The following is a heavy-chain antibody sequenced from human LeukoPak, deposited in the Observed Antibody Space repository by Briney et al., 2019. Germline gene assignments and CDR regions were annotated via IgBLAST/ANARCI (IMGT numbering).Heavy chain of an antibody. J-gene: IGHJ4*02. CDR3: ARGRFWSGYYPEAFDY. V-gene: IGHV3-13*01. D-gene: IGHD3-3*01. CDR2: IDTAGDT. Sequence: GGSLRLSCAASGFTFSSYDMHWVRQATGKGLEWVSAIDTAGDTYYPGSVKGRFTISRENAKNSLYLQMNSLRAGDTAVYYCARGRFWSGYYPEAFDYWGQGTLVTVSS. CDR1: GFTFSSYD.